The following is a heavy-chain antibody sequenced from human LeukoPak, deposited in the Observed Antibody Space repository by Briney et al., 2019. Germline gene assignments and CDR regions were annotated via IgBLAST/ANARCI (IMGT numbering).Heavy chain of an antibody. J-gene: IGHJ4*02. CDR3: AKDPSYYGDYPGY. D-gene: IGHD4-17*01. Sequence: GGSLRLSCAASGFTFSSYGMHWVRQAPGKGLEWMAVISYDGSNKYYADSVKGRFTISRDNSKNTLYLQMNSLSAEDTAVYYCAKDPSYYGDYPGYWGQGTLVTVSS. CDR2: ISYDGSNK. V-gene: IGHV3-30*18. CDR1: GFTFSSYG.